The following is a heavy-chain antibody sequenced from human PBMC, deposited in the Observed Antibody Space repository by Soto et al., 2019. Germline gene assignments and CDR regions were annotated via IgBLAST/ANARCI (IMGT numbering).Heavy chain of an antibody. CDR1: GYTFTSYA. Sequence: ASVKVSCKASGYTFTSYAMHWVRQAPGQRLEWMGWINAGNGNTKYSQKFQGRVTITRDTSASTAYMELSSLRSEDTAAYYCARDLDKQQLALDYWGQGTLVTVSS. V-gene: IGHV1-3*01. J-gene: IGHJ4*02. D-gene: IGHD6-13*01. CDR3: ARDLDKQQLALDY. CDR2: INAGNGNT.